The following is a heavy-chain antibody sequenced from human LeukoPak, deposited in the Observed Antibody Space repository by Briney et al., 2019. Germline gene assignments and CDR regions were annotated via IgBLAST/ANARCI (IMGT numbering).Heavy chain of an antibody. D-gene: IGHD3-22*01. CDR3: ARDPTAYYDSSGYLDH. J-gene: IGHJ4*02. Sequence: GGSLRLSCAASGFTFSSYAMHWVRQAPGKGLEWVAVISYDGSNKYYADSVKGRFTISRDNSKNTLYLQMNSLRAEDTAVYYCARDPTAYYDSSGYLDHWGQGTLVTVSS. V-gene: IGHV3-30-3*01. CDR1: GFTFSSYA. CDR2: ISYDGSNK.